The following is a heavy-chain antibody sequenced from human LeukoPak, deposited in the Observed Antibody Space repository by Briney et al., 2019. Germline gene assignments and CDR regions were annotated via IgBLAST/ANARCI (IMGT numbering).Heavy chain of an antibody. J-gene: IGHJ3*02. D-gene: IGHD3-22*01. CDR1: GGSISSYY. CDR2: IYTSGST. V-gene: IGHV4-4*07. CDR3: ARDLHYYDSSGYYYSDAFDI. Sequence: SETLSLTCTVSGGSISSYYWSWIRQPAGKVQEWIGRIYTSGSTNYNPSLKSRVTMSVDTSKNQFSLKLSSVTAADTAVYYCARDLHYYDSSGYYYSDAFDIWGQGTMVTVSS.